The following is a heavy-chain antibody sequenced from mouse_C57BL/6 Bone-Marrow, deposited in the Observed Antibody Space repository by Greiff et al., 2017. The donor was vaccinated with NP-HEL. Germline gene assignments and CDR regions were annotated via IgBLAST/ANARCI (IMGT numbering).Heavy chain of an antibody. D-gene: IGHD1-1*01. Sequence: QVQLQQPGAELVKPGASVKMSCKASGYTFTSYWITWVKQRPGQGLEWIGDIYPGSGSTNYNEKFKSKATLTVDTSSSTAYMQLSSLTSEDSAVYYCARDGSSPFYVMDDWGQGTSVTVSS. J-gene: IGHJ4*01. CDR2: IYPGSGST. CDR3: ARDGSSPFYVMDD. V-gene: IGHV1-55*01. CDR1: GYTFTSYW.